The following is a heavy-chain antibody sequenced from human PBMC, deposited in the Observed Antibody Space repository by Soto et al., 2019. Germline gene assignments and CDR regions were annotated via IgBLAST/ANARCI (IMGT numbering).Heavy chain of an antibody. Sequence: QVQLVESGGGVVQPGKSLRLSCAASGFSFSESGMEWVRQAPGKGLEWVAAIWYDGSETYYGDSVKGRFTISRDNSKNTLCLQMSGVRAEDTAVYYCATFLAVAGTHHWGQGTLVTVSS. V-gene: IGHV3-33*01. CDR2: IWYDGSET. D-gene: IGHD6-19*01. CDR1: GFSFSESG. CDR3: ATFLAVAGTHH. J-gene: IGHJ1*01.